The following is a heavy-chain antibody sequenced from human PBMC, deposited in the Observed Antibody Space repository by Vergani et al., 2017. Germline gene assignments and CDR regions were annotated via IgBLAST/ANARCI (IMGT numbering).Heavy chain of an antibody. CDR2: IHASGTK. Sequence: QVHLNEAGPGLVKPSQTLSLTCTVSGASITSGSFYWSWIRQPAGKGLEWIGRIHASGTKNYNPSLRSRVTLSVDTSKNQLSLKLRSVTAADTAVYFCARVMYRDEASTGYRLEGMDIWGQGTTVTISS. CDR3: ARVMYRDEASTGYRLEGMDI. D-gene: IGHD3-9*01. CDR1: GASITSGSFY. V-gene: IGHV4-61*02. J-gene: IGHJ6*02.